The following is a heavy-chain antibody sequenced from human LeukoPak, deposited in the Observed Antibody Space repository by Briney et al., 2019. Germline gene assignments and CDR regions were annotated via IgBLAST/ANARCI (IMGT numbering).Heavy chain of an antibody. V-gene: IGHV4-59*01. D-gene: IGHD2-2*01. Sequence: PSETLSLTCTVSGGSISNYYWSWIRQTPGKGLEWIGYIYYSGDTNYNPSLRSRVTISVDTSKNQYSLKMSSMTAADTAVYYCARDRFTRPDWYFDLWGRGILVTVSS. CDR3: ARDRFTRPDWYFDL. J-gene: IGHJ2*01. CDR1: GGSISNYY. CDR2: IYYSGDT.